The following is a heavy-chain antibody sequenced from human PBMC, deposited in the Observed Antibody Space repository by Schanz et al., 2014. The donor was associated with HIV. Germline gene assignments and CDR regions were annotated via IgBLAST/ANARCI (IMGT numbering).Heavy chain of an antibody. Sequence: QLVESGGGVVQPGRSLRLSCAASGFTFSSYGMHWVRQAPGKGLEWVPVISYDGRTKYYEDSVKGRLTISRDNSKNTLYLQMNNLRAEDTAVYGCARQGLRFSSWLAYWGQGTPVTVSS. D-gene: IGHD4-17*01. CDR3: ARQGLRFSSWLAY. V-gene: IGHV3-33*05. CDR2: ISYDGRTK. CDR1: GFTFSSYG. J-gene: IGHJ4*02.